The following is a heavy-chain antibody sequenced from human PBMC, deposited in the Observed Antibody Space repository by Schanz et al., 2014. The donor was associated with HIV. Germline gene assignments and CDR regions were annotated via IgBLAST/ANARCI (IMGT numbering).Heavy chain of an antibody. Sequence: EVQLLESGGGLVQPGGSLRLSCAASGFTFSTYAMNWVRQAPGKGLEWVSGITGSGSHIYYADSVKGRFTIFRDNSKNTLYLQMNSLRADDTAVYYCAKDLGGFSAYEAYTSGRGYWGQGTLVTVS. V-gene: IGHV3-23*01. CDR2: ITGSGSHI. CDR1: GFTFSTYA. J-gene: IGHJ4*02. CDR3: AKDLGGFSAYEAYTSGRGY. D-gene: IGHD5-12*01.